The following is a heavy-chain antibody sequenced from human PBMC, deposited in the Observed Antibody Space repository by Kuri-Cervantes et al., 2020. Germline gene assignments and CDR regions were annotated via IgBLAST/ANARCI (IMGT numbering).Heavy chain of an antibody. Sequence: GGSLRLSCAASGLTFSIYTMSWVRQAPGKGLHWVSAIGGSGDSTYYADSVKGRFITSRDNSKNTLYLQMNRLRAEDTAVYYCARGGLAVPGPQQANFDYWGQGTLVTVSS. CDR3: ARGGLAVPGPQQANFDY. CDR1: GLTFSIYT. V-gene: IGHV3-23*01. D-gene: IGHD6-19*01. J-gene: IGHJ4*02. CDR2: IGGSGDST.